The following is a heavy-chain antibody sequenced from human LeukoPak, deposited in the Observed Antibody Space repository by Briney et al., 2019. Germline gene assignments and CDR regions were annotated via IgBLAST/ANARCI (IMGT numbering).Heavy chain of an antibody. CDR2: ISYDGSNK. J-gene: IGHJ4*02. CDR3: AKPGVLRYFDWYFDY. CDR1: GFTFSSYG. D-gene: IGHD3-9*01. V-gene: IGHV3-30*18. Sequence: GGSLRLPCAASGFTFSSYGMHWVRQAPGKGLEWVAVISYDGSNKYYADSVKGRFTISRDNSKNTLYLQMNSLRAEDTAVYYCAKPGVLRYFDWYFDYWGQGTLVTVSS.